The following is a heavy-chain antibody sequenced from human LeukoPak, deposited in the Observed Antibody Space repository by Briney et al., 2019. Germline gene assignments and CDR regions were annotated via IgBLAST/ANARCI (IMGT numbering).Heavy chain of an antibody. V-gene: IGHV1-46*01. J-gene: IGHJ4*02. CDR1: GYTFTSYY. Sequence: GASVKVSCKASGYTFTSYYMHWVRQAPGQGLEWMGIINPSGGSTSYAQKFQGRVTMTRDTSTSTVYMELSGLRSEDTAVYYCARDVSPMDLDYWGQGTLVTVSS. D-gene: IGHD3-10*01. CDR3: ARDVSPMDLDY. CDR2: INPSGGST.